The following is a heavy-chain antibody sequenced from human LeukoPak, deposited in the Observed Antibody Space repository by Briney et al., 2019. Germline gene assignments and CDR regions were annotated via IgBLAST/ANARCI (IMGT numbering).Heavy chain of an antibody. Sequence: ASVKVSCKASGYTFTGYYMHWVRQAPGQGLESMGWFNPNSDCTNYAQKFQGRVTMTRDTSISTAYMELSRLRSDDTAVYYCARTCRSSTSCYGDYYYYGMDVWGQGTTVTVSS. D-gene: IGHD2-2*01. CDR3: ARTCRSSTSCYGDYYYYGMDV. J-gene: IGHJ6*02. V-gene: IGHV1-2*02. CDR2: FNPNSDCT. CDR1: GYTFTGYY.